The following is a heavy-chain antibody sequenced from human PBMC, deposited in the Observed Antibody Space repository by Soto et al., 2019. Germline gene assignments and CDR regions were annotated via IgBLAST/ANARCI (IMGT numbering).Heavy chain of an antibody. CDR2: IVVGTGNT. CDR3: ATNTPGTGWLNSSNYYGTDW. D-gene: IGHD3-9*01. V-gene: IGHV1-58*01. CDR1: GVPLSNSA. J-gene: IGHJ6*04. Sequence: SVKVSCKASGVPLSNSAVQWVRQARGQRLEWIGRIVVGTGNTDYAQKFQERVTITRDMSTRTAYMELSSLRSEDTAVYYCATNTPGTGWLNSSNYYGTDWWGEGTPVTVTS.